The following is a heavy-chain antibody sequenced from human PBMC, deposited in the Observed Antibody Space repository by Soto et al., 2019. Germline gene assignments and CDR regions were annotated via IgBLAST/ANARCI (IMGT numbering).Heavy chain of an antibody. D-gene: IGHD4-17*01. J-gene: IGHJ5*02. V-gene: IGHV1-8*01. CDR1: GYTFTSYD. CDR2: MNPNSGNT. Sequence: QVQLVQSGAEVKKPGASVKVSCKASGYTFTSYDINWVRQATGQGLEYLGWMNPNSGNTGYVQKFQGRVTMTRDTSIRTADMELSSLRSEDTAVYFCARGVKYGAYSRWFDPWGQGTLVTVSS. CDR3: ARGVKYGAYSRWFDP.